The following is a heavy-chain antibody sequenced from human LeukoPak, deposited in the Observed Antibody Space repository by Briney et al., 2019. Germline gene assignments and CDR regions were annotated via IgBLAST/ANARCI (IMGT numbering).Heavy chain of an antibody. CDR3: ARDLRGYSYGLTYFDY. Sequence: AGGSLRLSCAASGFTFSSYWMSWVRQAPGKGLEWVANIKQDGSEKYYVDSVKGRFTISRDNAKNSLYLQMNSLRAEDTAVYYCARDLRGYSYGLTYFDYWGQGTLVTVSS. V-gene: IGHV3-7*03. CDR2: IKQDGSEK. CDR1: GFTFSSYW. D-gene: IGHD5-18*01. J-gene: IGHJ4*02.